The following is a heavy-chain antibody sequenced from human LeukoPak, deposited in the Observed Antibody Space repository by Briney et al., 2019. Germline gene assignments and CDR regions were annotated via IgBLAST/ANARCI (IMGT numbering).Heavy chain of an antibody. J-gene: IGHJ4*02. CDR3: ARAPSGYDYDGWLRVVGGFDY. Sequence: GGSLRLSCATSGFTFSSYSMNWVRQAPGKGLEWVSYITSSGSTIYYADSVKGRFTISRDNAKNSLYLQMNSLRAEDTAVYYCARAPSGYDYDGWLRVVGGFDYWGQGTLVTVSS. CDR1: GFTFSSYS. CDR2: ITSSGSTI. V-gene: IGHV3-48*04. D-gene: IGHD5-12*01.